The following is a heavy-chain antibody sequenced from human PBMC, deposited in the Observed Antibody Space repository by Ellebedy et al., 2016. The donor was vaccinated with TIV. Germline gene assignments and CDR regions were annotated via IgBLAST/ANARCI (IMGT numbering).Heavy chain of an antibody. CDR1: DSSISSARY. CDR3: GRLVAASHADS. D-gene: IGHD5-12*01. CDR2: VYQSGPA. V-gene: IGHV4-38-2*02. Sequence: MPSETLSLTCTDSDSSISSARYWGWIRQSPGTGLEWIGTVYQSGPAWYNPSLRSRVTISLNTSKDQFSLRLKLTSVTAADTAVYYCGRLVAASHADSWGQGTLVTVSS. J-gene: IGHJ5*01.